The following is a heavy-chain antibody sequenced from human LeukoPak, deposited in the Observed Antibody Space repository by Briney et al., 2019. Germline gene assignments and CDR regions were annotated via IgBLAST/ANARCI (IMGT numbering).Heavy chain of an antibody. D-gene: IGHD3-10*01. CDR2: ISGSGGST. Sequence: GGSLRLSCAASGFTFSSYAMSWVRQAPGKELEWVSAISGSGGSTYYADSVKGRFTISRDNSKNTLYLQMNSLRAEDTAVYYCAKSMVRGVIITNFDYWGQGTLVTVSS. CDR1: GFTFSSYA. CDR3: AKSMVRGVIITNFDY. V-gene: IGHV3-23*01. J-gene: IGHJ4*02.